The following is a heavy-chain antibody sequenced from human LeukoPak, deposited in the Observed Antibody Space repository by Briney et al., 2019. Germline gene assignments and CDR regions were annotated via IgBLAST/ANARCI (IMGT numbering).Heavy chain of an antibody. J-gene: IGHJ4*02. D-gene: IGHD5-18*01. V-gene: IGHV4-34*01. CDR1: GGSIRSYY. Sequence: KPSETLSLTCTVSGGSIRSYYWNWIRQPPGKGLEWIGEINHSGSTNYNPSLKSRVTISVDTSKNQFSLKLSSVTAADTAVYYCARVVGYSYGVFDYWGQGTLVTVSS. CDR3: ARVVGYSYGVFDY. CDR2: INHSGST.